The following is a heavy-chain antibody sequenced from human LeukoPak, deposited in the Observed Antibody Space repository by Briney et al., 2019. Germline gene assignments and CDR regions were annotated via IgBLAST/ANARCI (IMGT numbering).Heavy chain of an antibody. V-gene: IGHV3-23*01. CDR2: ISGGGGST. CDR1: GFTFSSYA. Sequence: PGGSLRLSCAASGFTFSSYAMIWVRQAPGKGREWVSAISGGGGSTYYADSVKGRFTISRDNSKNTLYLQMNSLRAEDTAVYYCAKGGSGWAYWYFDLWGRGTLVTVSS. D-gene: IGHD6-19*01. CDR3: AKGGSGWAYWYFDL. J-gene: IGHJ2*01.